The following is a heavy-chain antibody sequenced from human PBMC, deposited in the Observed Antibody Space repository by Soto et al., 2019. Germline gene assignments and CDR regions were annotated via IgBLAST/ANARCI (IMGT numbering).Heavy chain of an antibody. Sequence: QVQLQEPGPGLVKPSGTLSLTCAVSGGSISSSNWWSWVRQPPGKGLEWIGEIYHSGSTNYNPSLKSRVTISLDKSKDQFSLKLSSVTAADTAVYYCARGQGTRENWFDPWGQGTLVTGSS. V-gene: IGHV4-4*02. CDR3: ARGQGTRENWFDP. J-gene: IGHJ5*02. CDR2: IYHSGST. D-gene: IGHD3-10*01. CDR1: GGSISSSNW.